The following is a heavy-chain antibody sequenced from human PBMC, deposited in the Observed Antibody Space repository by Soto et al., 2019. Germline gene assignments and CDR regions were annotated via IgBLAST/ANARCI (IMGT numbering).Heavy chain of an antibody. Sequence: GGSLRLSCAASGFTFSSYWMSWVRQAPGKGLEWVANIKQDGSEKYYVDSVKGRFTISRDNAKNSLYLQMNSLRAEDTAVYYCARVPRAGYCSGGSCYSFYYYYYMDVWGKGTTVTVSS. CDR2: IKQDGSEK. J-gene: IGHJ6*03. CDR3: ARVPRAGYCSGGSCYSFYYYYYMDV. D-gene: IGHD2-15*01. CDR1: GFTFSSYW. V-gene: IGHV3-7*01.